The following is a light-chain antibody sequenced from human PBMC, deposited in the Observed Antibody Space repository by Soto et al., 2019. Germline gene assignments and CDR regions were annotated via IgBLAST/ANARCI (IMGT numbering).Light chain of an antibody. CDR1: QSVSSY. Sequence: DIVLTQSPATLSLSPGERATLSCRASQSVSSYLAWYQQKPGQAPRLLIYDASNRATGIPARFSGSGSWTDFSLTISSLEPEDFAVYFCQQRSNWPLTFGGGTKVDIK. J-gene: IGKJ4*01. CDR2: DAS. V-gene: IGKV3-11*01. CDR3: QQRSNWPLT.